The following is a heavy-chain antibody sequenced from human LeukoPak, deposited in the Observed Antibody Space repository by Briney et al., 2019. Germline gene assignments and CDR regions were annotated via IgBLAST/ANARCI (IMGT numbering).Heavy chain of an antibody. Sequence: GASVKVSCKASGYTFSSYAMHWVRQAPGQRLEWMGWINAGNGNTQYSQEFQGRVTITRDTSANTVYMELSSLRSEDMAVYYCARFGLRARGLDIWGQGTMVTVSS. CDR1: GYTFSSYA. CDR3: ARFGLRARGLDI. CDR2: INAGNGNT. D-gene: IGHD3-16*01. J-gene: IGHJ3*02. V-gene: IGHV1-3*03.